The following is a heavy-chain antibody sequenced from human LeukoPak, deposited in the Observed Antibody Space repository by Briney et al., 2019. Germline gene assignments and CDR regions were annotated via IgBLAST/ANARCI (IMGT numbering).Heavy chain of an antibody. Sequence: PSETLSLTCTVSGGSISDNKYFWGCIRQPPGEGLEWIGNIFYSGSTYYRPSLKSRVSMSVGTSKNQFSLKLSSVTAADTAVYYCARSFQGEYFDYWGQGALVTVSS. CDR2: IFYSGST. D-gene: IGHD3-10*01. V-gene: IGHV4-39*01. CDR1: GGSISDNKYF. CDR3: ARSFQGEYFDY. J-gene: IGHJ4*02.